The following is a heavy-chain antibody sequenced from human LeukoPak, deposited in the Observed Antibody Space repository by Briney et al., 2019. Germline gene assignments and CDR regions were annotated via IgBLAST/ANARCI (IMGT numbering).Heavy chain of an antibody. CDR2: INPNSGGT. V-gene: IGHV1-2*02. J-gene: IGHJ4*02. CDR1: GYTFTGYY. D-gene: IGHD5-24*01. Sequence: ASVKVSCKASGYTFTGYYMHWVRQAPGQGFEWMGWINPNSGGTNYAQKFQGRVTMTRDTSISTAYMELSRLRSDDTAVYYCATKYRDGYNYFYWGQGTLVTVSS. CDR3: ATKYRDGYNYFY.